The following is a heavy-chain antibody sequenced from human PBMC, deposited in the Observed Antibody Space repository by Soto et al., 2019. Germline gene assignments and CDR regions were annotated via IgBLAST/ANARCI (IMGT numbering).Heavy chain of an antibody. CDR3: AIDRDKPPLYYYYGMDV. V-gene: IGHV3-30-3*01. J-gene: IGHJ6*02. CDR1: GFTFSSYA. CDR2: ISYDGSNK. Sequence: GGSLRLSCAASGFTFSSYAMHWVRQAPGKGLEWVAVISYDGSNKYYADSVKGRFTISRDNSKNTLYLQMNSLRAEDTAVYYCAIDRDKPPLYYYYGMDVWGQGTTVTVSS.